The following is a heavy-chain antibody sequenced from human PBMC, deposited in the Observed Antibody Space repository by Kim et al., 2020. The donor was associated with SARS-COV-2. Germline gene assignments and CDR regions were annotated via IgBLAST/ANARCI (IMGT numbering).Heavy chain of an antibody. J-gene: IGHJ4*02. CDR3: ARNPSSSWYFGANIDY. V-gene: IGHV3-21*01. CDR2: ISSSSSYI. D-gene: IGHD6-13*01. CDR1: GFTFSSYS. Sequence: PGGSLRLSCAASGFTFSSYSMNWVRQAPGKGLEWVSSISSSSSYIYYADSVKGRFTISRDNAKNSLYLQMNSLRAEDTAVYYCARNPSSSWYFGANIDYWGQGTLVTVSS.